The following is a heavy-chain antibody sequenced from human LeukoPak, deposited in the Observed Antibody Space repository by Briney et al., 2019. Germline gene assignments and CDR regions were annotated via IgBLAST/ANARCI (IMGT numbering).Heavy chain of an antibody. CDR2: ISGSGGST. D-gene: IGHD3-22*01. J-gene: IGHJ4*02. Sequence: GGSLRLSCAASGFTFSSYAMSWVRQAPGKGLEWVSAISGSGGSTYYADSVKGRFTISRDNAKNSLYLQMNSLRAEDTAVYYCARGHYYDSSGMYYFDYWGQGTLVTVSS. CDR1: GFTFSSYA. CDR3: ARGHYYDSSGMYYFDY. V-gene: IGHV3-23*01.